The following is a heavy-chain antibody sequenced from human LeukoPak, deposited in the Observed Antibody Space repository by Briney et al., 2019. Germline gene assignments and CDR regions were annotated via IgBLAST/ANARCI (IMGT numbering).Heavy chain of an antibody. CDR3: ATRRAHDSSGYYGA. V-gene: IGHV4-34*01. D-gene: IGHD3-22*01. J-gene: IGHJ5*02. CDR2: INHSGST. Sequence: PSETLSLTCAVYGGSFSGYYWSWIRQPPGKGLEWIGEINHSGSTNYNPSLKSRVTISVDTSKNQFSLKLSSVTAADTAVYYRATRRAHDSSGYYGAWGQGTLVTVSS. CDR1: GGSFSGYY.